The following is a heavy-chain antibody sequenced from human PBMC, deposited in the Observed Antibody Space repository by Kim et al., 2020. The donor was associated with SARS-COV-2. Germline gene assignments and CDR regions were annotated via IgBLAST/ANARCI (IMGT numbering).Heavy chain of an antibody. V-gene: IGHV3-21*01. J-gene: IGHJ4*02. Sequence: DSVKVRFAISGDNAKTSLYLQMNVLRAEDTAVYYCARDRMVRGVISYFDYWGQGTLVTVSS. CDR3: ARDRMVRGVISYFDY. D-gene: IGHD3-10*01.